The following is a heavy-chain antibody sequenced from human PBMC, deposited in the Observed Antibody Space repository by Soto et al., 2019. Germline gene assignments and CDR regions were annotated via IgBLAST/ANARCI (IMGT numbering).Heavy chain of an antibody. D-gene: IGHD1-26*01. CDR3: ARGRSGSYSFFDYYYGMDV. Sequence: SETLSLTCTVSGGSISSYYWSWIRQPAGKGLEWIGRIYTSGSTNYNPSLKSRVTMSVDTSKNQFSLKLSSVTAADTAVYYCARGRSGSYSFFDYYYGMDVWGQGTTVPSP. CDR2: IYTSGST. V-gene: IGHV4-4*07. CDR1: GGSISSYY. J-gene: IGHJ6*02.